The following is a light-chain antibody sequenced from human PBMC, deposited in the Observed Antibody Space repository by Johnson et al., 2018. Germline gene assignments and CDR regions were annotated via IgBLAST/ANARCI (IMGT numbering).Light chain of an antibody. CDR2: ENN. V-gene: IGLV1-51*02. CDR1: SSNIGNNY. CDR3: GTWDSSLGAGNV. Sequence: QSVLTQPPSVSAAPGQKVTISCSGSSSNIGNNYVSWYQQLPGTAPKLLIYENNKRPSGIPDRFSGSKSGTSATLAITGLQPGDEADYYCGTWDSSLGAGNVFGTGTKVTVL. J-gene: IGLJ1*01.